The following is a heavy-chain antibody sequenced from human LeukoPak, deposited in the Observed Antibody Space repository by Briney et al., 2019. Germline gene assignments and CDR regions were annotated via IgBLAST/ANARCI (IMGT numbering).Heavy chain of an antibody. V-gene: IGHV4-59*01. CDR3: ARGRLVVTAPFDY. Sequence: SETLSLICTVSGGSISSYYWSWIRQPPGKGLEWVGYIYYSGSTNYNPSLKSRVTISVDTSKNQFSLKLSSVTAADTAVYYCARGRLVVTAPFDYWGQGTLVTVSS. J-gene: IGHJ4*02. CDR2: IYYSGST. D-gene: IGHD2-21*02. CDR1: GGSISSYY.